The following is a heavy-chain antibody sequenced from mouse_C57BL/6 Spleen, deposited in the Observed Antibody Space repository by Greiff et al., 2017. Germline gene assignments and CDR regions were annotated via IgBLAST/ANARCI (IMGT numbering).Heavy chain of an antibody. D-gene: IGHD2-1*01. CDR2: IDPETGGT. V-gene: IGHV1-15*01. J-gene: IGHJ2*01. CDR3: TRYHYGSFDY. Sequence: QVQLQQPGAELVRPGASVTLSCKASGYTFTDYEMHWVKQTPVHGLEWIGAIDPETGGTAYNQKFKGKAILTADKSSSTAYMALRSLTSEDSAVYYCTRYHYGSFDYWGQGTTLTVSS. CDR1: GYTFTDYE.